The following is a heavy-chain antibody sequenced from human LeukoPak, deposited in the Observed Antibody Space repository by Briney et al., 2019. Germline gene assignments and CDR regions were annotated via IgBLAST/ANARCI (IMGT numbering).Heavy chain of an antibody. CDR1: AFTFDYYP. D-gene: IGHD3-10*01. V-gene: IGHV3-9*01. CDR2: ISWNSGSI. Sequence: SLRLSCAASAFTFDYYPMHWVRQAPGKGLEWVSGISWNSGSIGYADSVKGRFTISRDNAKNSLYLQMNSLRAEDTALYYCAKDMGDYYGSGSYYNCFDYWGQGTLVTVSS. CDR3: AKDMGDYYGSGSYYNCFDY. J-gene: IGHJ4*02.